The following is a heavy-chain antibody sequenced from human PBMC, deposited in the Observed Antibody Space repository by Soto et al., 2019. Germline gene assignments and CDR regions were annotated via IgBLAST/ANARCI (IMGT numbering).Heavy chain of an antibody. D-gene: IGHD5-18*01. CDR1: GFTFSSYA. CDR3: ARAWTASYYYYGMDV. V-gene: IGHV3-33*08. J-gene: IGHJ6*02. Sequence: GGSLRLSCAASGFTFSSYAMSWVRQTPGKGLEWVAVIWYDGSNKYYADSVKGRFTISRDNAKNTLYLQMNSLRAEDTAVYYCARAWTASYYYYGMDVWGQGTTVTVSS. CDR2: IWYDGSNK.